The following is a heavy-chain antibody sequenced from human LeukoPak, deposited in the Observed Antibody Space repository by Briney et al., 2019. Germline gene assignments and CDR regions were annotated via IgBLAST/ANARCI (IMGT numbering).Heavy chain of an antibody. CDR2: AYHSGIT. V-gene: IGHV4-59*01. D-gene: IGHD1-1*01. Sequence: SETLSLTCTVSGDSISSYDWCWIRQPPGKGLEWIGYAYHSGITNYNPSLKSRVTISVDTSESQFSLRLSSVTAADTAIYYCARHGGTFDPWGQGILVTVSS. CDR1: GDSISSYD. CDR3: ARHGGTFDP. J-gene: IGHJ5*02.